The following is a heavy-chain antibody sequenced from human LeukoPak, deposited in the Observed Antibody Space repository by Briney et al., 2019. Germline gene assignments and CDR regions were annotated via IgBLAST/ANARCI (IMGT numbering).Heavy chain of an antibody. CDR2: ISWNSGSI. J-gene: IGHJ4*02. D-gene: IGHD3-9*01. Sequence: GRSLRLSCAASGFTFDDYAMHWVRQAPGKGLEWVSGISWNSGSIGYADSVTGRFTISRDNAKNSLYLQMNSLRAEDTALYYCAKDAYDILTGYLGYWGQGTLVTVSS. V-gene: IGHV3-9*01. CDR1: GFTFDDYA. CDR3: AKDAYDILTGYLGY.